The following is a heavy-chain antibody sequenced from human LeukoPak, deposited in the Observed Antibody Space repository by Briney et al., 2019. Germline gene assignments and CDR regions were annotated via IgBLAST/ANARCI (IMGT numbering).Heavy chain of an antibody. Sequence: ETLSLTCTVSGGSISPHYWSWIRQPPGKGLDWIGFIYYTGSTNYNPSLKSRVTISIDTSKSHFSLKLSSLTAADTAVYYCARLLDYDSSGYPDTFDIWGQGTMVTVSS. J-gene: IGHJ3*02. CDR3: ARLLDYDSSGYPDTFDI. CDR1: GGSISPHY. D-gene: IGHD3-22*01. CDR2: IYYTGST. V-gene: IGHV4-59*11.